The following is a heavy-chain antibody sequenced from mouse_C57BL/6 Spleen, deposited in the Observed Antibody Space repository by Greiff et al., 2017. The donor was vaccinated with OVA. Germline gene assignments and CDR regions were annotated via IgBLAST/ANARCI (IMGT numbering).Heavy chain of an antibody. J-gene: IGHJ3*01. D-gene: IGHD1-1*01. CDR1: GYTFTSYW. Sequence: QVQLQQPGAELVRPGSSVKLSCKASGYTFTSYWMDWVKQRPGQGLEWIGNIYPSDSETHYTQKFKDKATLTVDKSSSTAYMQLISLTSEDSAVYYCARRGDGSSYPAWFADWGQGTLVTVSA. V-gene: IGHV1-61*01. CDR2: IYPSDSET. CDR3: ARRGDGSSYPAWFAD.